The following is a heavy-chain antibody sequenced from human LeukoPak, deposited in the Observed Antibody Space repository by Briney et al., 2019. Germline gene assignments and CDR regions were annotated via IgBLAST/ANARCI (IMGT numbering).Heavy chain of an antibody. CDR3: AKDFGPRGVGATPQY. CDR1: GFPFDDYG. D-gene: IGHD1-26*01. V-gene: IGHV3-43D*03. CDR2: ISWHGETT. J-gene: IGHJ4*02. Sequence: PGGSLRLSCAASGFPFDDYGMLWVRQGLGKGLEWVSFISWHGETTYYSDSVKGRFTISRDSGTNSLYLQMNRLRTEDTGFYYCAKDFGPRGVGATPQYWGQGTVVIVSS.